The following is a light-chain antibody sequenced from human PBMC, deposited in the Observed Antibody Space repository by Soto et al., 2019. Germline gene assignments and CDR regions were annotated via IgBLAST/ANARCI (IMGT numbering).Light chain of an antibody. V-gene: IGKV3-20*01. CDR3: QQYGTSEII. CDR2: DTS. Sequence: EIVLTQSPGTLSLSPGERATLSCRASQSLTNSFIAWYQQKPGQAPRLLIYDTSSRASGIPARFSGSGSGTDFTLTISRLEPEDFAVFFCQQYGTSEIIFGQGTRLEMK. J-gene: IGKJ5*01. CDR1: QSLTNSF.